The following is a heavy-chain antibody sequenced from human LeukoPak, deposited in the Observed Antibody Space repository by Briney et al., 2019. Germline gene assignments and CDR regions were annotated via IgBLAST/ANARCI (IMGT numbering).Heavy chain of an antibody. V-gene: IGHV3-21*01. J-gene: IGHJ3*02. CDR1: GFTFSSYS. Sequence: GGSLRLSCAASGFTFSSYSMNWVRQAPGKGLEWVSSISSSSSYIYYADSVKGRFTISRDNAKNSLYLQMNSLRAEDTAVYYCAGDPAAAGHDAFDIWGQGTMVTVSS. CDR3: AGDPAAAGHDAFDI. D-gene: IGHD6-13*01. CDR2: ISSSSSYI.